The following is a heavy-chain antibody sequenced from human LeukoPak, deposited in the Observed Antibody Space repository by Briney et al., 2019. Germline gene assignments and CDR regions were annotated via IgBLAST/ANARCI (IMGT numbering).Heavy chain of an antibody. CDR3: ARRGFPYAVFDI. J-gene: IGHJ3*02. CDR2: IYHSGST. Sequence: SETLSLTCAVSGGSISSGGYSWSWIRQPPGKGLEWIGYIYHSGSTYYNPSLKSRVTISVDRSKNQFSLKLSSVTAADTAVYYCARRGFPYAVFDIWGQGTMVTVSS. D-gene: IGHD2-2*01. V-gene: IGHV4-30-2*01. CDR1: GGSISSGGYS.